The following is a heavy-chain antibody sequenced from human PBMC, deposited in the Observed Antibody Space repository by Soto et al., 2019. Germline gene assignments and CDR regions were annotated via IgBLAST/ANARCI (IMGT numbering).Heavy chain of an antibody. Sequence: SETLSLTCTVSGASVRSGRYYWSWVRQPPGRGLEWIGYIYDTGTTNYNPSLKSRITMSVDTSKNQFSLKLNSLTAADTAVYYCARVGDYGDLLDYWGQGPLVTVS. CDR2: IYDTGTT. CDR1: GASVRSGRYY. D-gene: IGHD4-17*01. V-gene: IGHV4-61*01. J-gene: IGHJ4*02. CDR3: ARVGDYGDLLDY.